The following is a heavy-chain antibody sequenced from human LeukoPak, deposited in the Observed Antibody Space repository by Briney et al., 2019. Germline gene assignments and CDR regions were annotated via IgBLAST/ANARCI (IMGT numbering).Heavy chain of an antibody. Sequence: SVKVSCKASGGTFSSYTISWVRQVPGQGLEWMGRIIPIFGTANYAQKFQGRVTITTDESTSTAYMELSSLRSEDTAVYYCASLTFGGVIFDYWGQGTLVTVSS. CDR1: GGTFSSYT. V-gene: IGHV1-69*05. J-gene: IGHJ4*02. CDR3: ASLTFGGVIFDY. D-gene: IGHD3-16*01. CDR2: IIPIFGTA.